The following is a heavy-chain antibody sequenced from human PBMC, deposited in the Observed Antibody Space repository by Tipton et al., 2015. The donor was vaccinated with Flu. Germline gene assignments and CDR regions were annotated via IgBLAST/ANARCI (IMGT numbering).Heavy chain of an antibody. J-gene: IGHJ6*02. V-gene: IGHV1-18*01. D-gene: IGHD1-26*01. CDR1: GYTLTTYG. Sequence: QLVQSGAEAKKPGASVKVSCKASGYTLTTYGISWVRLAPGQGLEWMGWISGYNGDTNYAEKLQGRVTMTTDASTHTAYMELRSLKSDDTAMYYCARDRGSYNIHLEYHYYYGMDVWGQGTTVTVSS. CDR3: ARDRGSYNIHLEYHYYYGMDV. CDR2: ISGYNGDT.